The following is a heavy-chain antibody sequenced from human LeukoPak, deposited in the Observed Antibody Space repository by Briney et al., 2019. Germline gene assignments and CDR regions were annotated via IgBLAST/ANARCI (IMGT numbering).Heavy chain of an antibody. CDR2: ISYDGSNK. Sequence: GGSLRLSCAASGFTFSSYGMHWVRQAPGKGLEWVAVISYDGSNKYYADSVKGRFTISRDNSKNTLYLQMNSLRAEDTAVYYCARSLGVYFDSQEDYYFDYWGQGTLVTVSS. CDR3: ARSLGVYFDSQEDYYFDY. V-gene: IGHV3-30*03. CDR1: GFTFSSYG. D-gene: IGHD3-9*01. J-gene: IGHJ4*02.